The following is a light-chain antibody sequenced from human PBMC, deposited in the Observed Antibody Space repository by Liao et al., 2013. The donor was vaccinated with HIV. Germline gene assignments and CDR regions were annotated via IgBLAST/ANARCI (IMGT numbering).Light chain of an antibody. CDR1: NIGTKS. CDR3: QSADSSGSWV. CDR2: QDS. V-gene: IGLV3-25*03. J-gene: IGLJ3*02. Sequence: SYDLTQPPSVSVAPGKTARITCGGNNIGTKSVHWFQQKPGQAPVVVIYQDSERPSGIPERFSGSSSGTTVTLTISGVQAEDEADYYCQSADSSGSWVFGGGTKLTVL.